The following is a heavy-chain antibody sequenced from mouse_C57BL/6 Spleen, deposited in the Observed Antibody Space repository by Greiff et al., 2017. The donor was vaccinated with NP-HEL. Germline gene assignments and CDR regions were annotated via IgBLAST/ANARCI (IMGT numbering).Heavy chain of an antibody. CDR2: ISSGGSTI. CDR1: GFTFSDYG. CDR3: ARMGDYYGSSLFAY. D-gene: IGHD1-1*01. Sequence: EVQRVESGGGLVKPGGSLKLSCAASGFTFSDYGMHWVRQAPEKGLEWVAYISSGGSTIYYADTVKGRFTISRDNAKNTLFLQMTSLRSEDTAMYYCARMGDYYGSSLFAYWGQGTLVTVSA. J-gene: IGHJ3*01. V-gene: IGHV5-17*01.